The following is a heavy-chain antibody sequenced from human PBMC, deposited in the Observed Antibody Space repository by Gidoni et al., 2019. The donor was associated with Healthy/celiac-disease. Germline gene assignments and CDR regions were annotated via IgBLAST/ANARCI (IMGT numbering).Heavy chain of an antibody. Sequence: EVQLVESGGGLVQPGGSLRLSCAASGLTVSSNYMSWVRQAPGKGLEWVSVIYSGGSTYYADSVKGRFTISRDNSKNTLYLQMNSLRAEDTAVYYCARGNRQLWFSGMDVWGQGTTVTVSS. D-gene: IGHD5-18*01. CDR3: ARGNRQLWFSGMDV. CDR1: GLTVSSNY. J-gene: IGHJ6*02. CDR2: IYSGGST. V-gene: IGHV3-66*01.